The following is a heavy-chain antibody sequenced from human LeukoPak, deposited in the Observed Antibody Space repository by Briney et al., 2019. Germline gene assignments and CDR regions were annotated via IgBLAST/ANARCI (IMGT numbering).Heavy chain of an antibody. Sequence: SETLSLACAVYGGSFSGYYWSWIRQPPGKGLEWIGEINHSGSTNYNPSLKSRVTISVDTSKNQFSLKLSSVTAADTAVYYCARASHDYTIYGMDVWGQGTTVTVSS. CDR1: GGSFSGYY. V-gene: IGHV4-34*01. D-gene: IGHD4-11*01. J-gene: IGHJ6*02. CDR3: ARASHDYTIYGMDV. CDR2: INHSGST.